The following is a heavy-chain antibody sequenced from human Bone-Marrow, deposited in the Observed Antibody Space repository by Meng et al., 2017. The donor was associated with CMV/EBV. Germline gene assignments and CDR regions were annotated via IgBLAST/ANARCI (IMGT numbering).Heavy chain of an antibody. Sequence: GESLKISCAASGFTFSSYGMHWVRQAPGKGLEWVAFIRYDGSNKYYADSVKGRFTISRDNAKNSLHLQMNSLRAEDTAVYYCARENRGDHLGTWGQGTRVTGYS. D-gene: IGHD2-21*02. CDR3: ARENRGDHLGT. CDR2: IRYDGSNK. CDR1: GFTFSSYG. J-gene: IGHJ5*02. V-gene: IGHV3-30*02.